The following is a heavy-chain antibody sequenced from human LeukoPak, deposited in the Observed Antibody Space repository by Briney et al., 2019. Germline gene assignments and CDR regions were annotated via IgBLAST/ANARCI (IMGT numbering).Heavy chain of an antibody. CDR3: ARVGYGDYEIDY. Sequence: GGSLRLSCAASGFTFSSYSMNWVRQAPGKGLEWVSSISSSSSYIYYADSVKGRFTISRDNAKNSLYLQMNSLRAEDTAVYYCARVGYGDYEIDYWGQGTLVTVSS. V-gene: IGHV3-21*01. D-gene: IGHD4-17*01. J-gene: IGHJ4*02. CDR1: GFTFSSYS. CDR2: ISSSSSYI.